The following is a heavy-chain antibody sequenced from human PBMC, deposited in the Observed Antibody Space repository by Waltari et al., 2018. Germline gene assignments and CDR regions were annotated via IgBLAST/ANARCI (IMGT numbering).Heavy chain of an antibody. CDR2: IYHSGYT. CDR1: GSSISSGYY. Sequence: QVQLQESGPGLVKPSETLSLTCAVSGSSISSGYYGGWIRQPPGKGLEWIGTIYHSGYTYYNPSLKSRVTISVDTSKNQFSLKLTSVTAADTAVYYCARDPDADSSGYYSGHWGQGTLVTVSS. J-gene: IGHJ4*02. CDR3: ARDPDADSSGYYSGH. D-gene: IGHD3-22*01. V-gene: IGHV4-38-2*02.